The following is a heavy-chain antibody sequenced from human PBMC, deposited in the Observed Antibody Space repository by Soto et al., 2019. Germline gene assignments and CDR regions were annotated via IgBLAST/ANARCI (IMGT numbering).Heavy chain of an antibody. D-gene: IGHD7-27*01. Sequence: GGSLRLSCAASGFTFSSYAMSWVRQAPGKGLEWVSAISGSGGSTYYADSVKGRFTISRDNSKNTLYLLMNSLRAEDTAVNYCAKYEGRSKFAIRNTGDRVRWGDAVDIWGQGTMVTVSS. V-gene: IGHV3-23*01. CDR2: ISGSGGST. CDR1: GFTFSSYA. J-gene: IGHJ3*02. CDR3: AKYEGRSKFAIRNTGDRVRWGDAVDI.